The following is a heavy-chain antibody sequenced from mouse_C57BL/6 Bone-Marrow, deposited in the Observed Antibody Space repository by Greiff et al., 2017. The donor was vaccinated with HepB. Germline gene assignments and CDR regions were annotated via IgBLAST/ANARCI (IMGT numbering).Heavy chain of an antibody. CDR3: ASLAWFAY. CDR2: ISSGSSTI. CDR1: GFTFSDYG. Sequence: DVKLVESGGGLVKPGGSLKLSCAASGFTFSDYGMHWVRQAPEKGLEWVAYISSGSSTIYYADTVKGRFTISRDNAKNTLFLQMTSLRSEDTAMYYCASLAWFAYWGQGTLVTVSA. J-gene: IGHJ3*01. V-gene: IGHV5-17*01.